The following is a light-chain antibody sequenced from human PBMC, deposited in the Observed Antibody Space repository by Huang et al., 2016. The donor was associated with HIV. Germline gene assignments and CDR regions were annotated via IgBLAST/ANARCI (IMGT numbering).Light chain of an antibody. CDR1: ESLLYTNGFRY. Sequence: DIVMSQSPLPLTVTPGEPASISCKSNESLLYTNGFRYLNWYLQKPGLSPHLLIYLGSNRASGVPDRFSGSGTGIEFTLTISRVEADDVGVYYCMQSLQTPPTFGQGTKVEI. CDR2: LGS. V-gene: IGKV2-28*01. J-gene: IGKJ1*01. CDR3: MQSLQTPPT.